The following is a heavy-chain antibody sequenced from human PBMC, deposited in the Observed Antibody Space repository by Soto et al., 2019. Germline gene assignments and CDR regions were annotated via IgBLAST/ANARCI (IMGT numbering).Heavy chain of an antibody. Sequence: QVQLQQWGAGLLKPSETLSLTCAVYGGSFSGYYWSWIRQPPGKGLEWIGEINHSGSTNYNPSLKSRVTISVSSCKNQFSLKLSAVTAADTAVYYCASPHRQWLRGVNWFDPWGQGTLVTVSS. D-gene: IGHD6-19*01. J-gene: IGHJ5*02. CDR3: ASPHRQWLRGVNWFDP. V-gene: IGHV4-34*01. CDR2: INHSGST. CDR1: GGSFSGYY.